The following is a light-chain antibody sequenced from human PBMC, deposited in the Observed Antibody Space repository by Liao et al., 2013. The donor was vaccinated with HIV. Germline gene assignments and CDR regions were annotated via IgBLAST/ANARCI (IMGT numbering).Light chain of an antibody. V-gene: IGLV3-1*01. Sequence: SYELTQPPSMSVSPGQTARIICSGDNVGDKHVSWHQQRPGQSPVVVIYQDSKRPLGIPERFFGSNSGNTATLTISGVEAGDEADYYCQVWDTTTDHLYVFGSGTKVTVL. J-gene: IGLJ1*01. CDR1: NVGDKH. CDR3: QVWDTTTDHLYV. CDR2: QDS.